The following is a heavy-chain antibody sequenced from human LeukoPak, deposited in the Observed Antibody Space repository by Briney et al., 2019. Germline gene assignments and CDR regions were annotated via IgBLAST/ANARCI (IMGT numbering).Heavy chain of an antibody. D-gene: IGHD3-22*01. V-gene: IGHV3-23*01. CDR2: ISGSGGST. CDR1: GFTFSSYA. Sequence: GGPLRLSCAASGFTFSSYAMSWVRQAPGKGLEWVSAISGSGGSTYYADSVKGRFTISRDNSKNTLYLQMNSLRAEDTAVYYCAKDTDYYDSSGSYDYWGQGTLVTVSS. J-gene: IGHJ4*02. CDR3: AKDTDYYDSSGSYDY.